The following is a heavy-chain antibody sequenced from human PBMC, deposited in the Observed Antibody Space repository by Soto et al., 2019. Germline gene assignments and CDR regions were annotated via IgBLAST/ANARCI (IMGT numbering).Heavy chain of an antibody. V-gene: IGHV1-3*05. J-gene: IGHJ4*02. D-gene: IGHD3-10*01. CDR2: INAGNGNT. Sequence: QVQLVQSGAEEKKPGASVKVSCKASGYTFSSYAMHRVRQAPGQRLEWMGWINAGNGNTKYSQKSQGRVTITRDTPASTAYMELSSLRSEDTAVYYCARGGPPIDYWGQGTLVTVSS. CDR3: ARGGPPIDY. CDR1: GYTFSSYA.